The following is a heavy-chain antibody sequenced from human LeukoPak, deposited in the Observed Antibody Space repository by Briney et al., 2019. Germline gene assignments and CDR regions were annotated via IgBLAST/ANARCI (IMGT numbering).Heavy chain of an antibody. V-gene: IGHV3-30-3*01. CDR1: GFTFSSYA. CDR3: ARGTDFWSGPSPFDY. Sequence: GGSLRLSCAASGFTFSSYAMHWVRQAPGKGLEWVAVISYDGSNKYYADSVKGRLTISRDNSKNTLYLQMNSLRAEDTAVYYCARGTDFWSGPSPFDYWGQGTLVTVSS. CDR2: ISYDGSNK. J-gene: IGHJ4*02. D-gene: IGHD3-3*01.